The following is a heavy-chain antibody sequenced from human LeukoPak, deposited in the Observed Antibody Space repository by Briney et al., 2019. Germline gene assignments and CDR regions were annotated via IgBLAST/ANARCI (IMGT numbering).Heavy chain of an antibody. Sequence: ASVKVSCKASGYTFTSYAMNWVRQAPGQGLEWMGWINTNTGNPTYAQGFTGRFVFSLDTSVSTAYLQISSLKAEDTAVYYCARDLNYYGSGSYYKKLNWFDPWGQGTLVTVSS. CDR1: GYTFTSYA. J-gene: IGHJ5*02. CDR2: INTNTGNP. D-gene: IGHD3-10*01. CDR3: ARDLNYYGSGSYYKKLNWFDP. V-gene: IGHV7-4-1*02.